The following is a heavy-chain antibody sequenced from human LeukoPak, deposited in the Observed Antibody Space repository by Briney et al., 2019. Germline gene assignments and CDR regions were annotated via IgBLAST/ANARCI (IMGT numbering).Heavy chain of an antibody. V-gene: IGHV3-73*01. CDR2: IRSKAGSYAT. Sequence: GGSLRLSCAASGFTFSGSAMHWVRRASGKGLEWLGRIRSKAGSYATAYAESVKGRFTVSRDDSKNTAYLQMNSLKTEDTAVYYCTRSGSGWYYDYWGQGTLVTVSS. CDR3: TRSGSGWYYDY. CDR1: GFTFSGSA. J-gene: IGHJ4*02. D-gene: IGHD6-19*01.